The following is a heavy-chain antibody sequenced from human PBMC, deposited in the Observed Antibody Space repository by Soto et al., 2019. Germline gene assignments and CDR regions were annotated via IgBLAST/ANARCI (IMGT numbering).Heavy chain of an antibody. V-gene: IGHV3-43*01. J-gene: IGHJ6*02. Sequence: GGSLRLSCAASGFPFDAYTMHWVRQAPGKGLEWVSLISWDGGSTYYADSVKGRFTISRDNSKNSLYLQMNSLRTEDTALYYCAKDVCSSTSCYVYYYGMDVWGQGTTVTVSS. CDR1: GFPFDAYT. CDR3: AKDVCSSTSCYVYYYGMDV. CDR2: ISWDGGST. D-gene: IGHD2-2*01.